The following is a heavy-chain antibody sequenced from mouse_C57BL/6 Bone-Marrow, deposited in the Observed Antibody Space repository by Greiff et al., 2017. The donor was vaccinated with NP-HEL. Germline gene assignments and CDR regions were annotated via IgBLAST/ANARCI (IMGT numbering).Heavy chain of an antibody. CDR1: GYAFTEYT. CDR2: FYPGSGSI. CDR3: ARHEVGTMVRAWFAY. Sequence: VHLVESGAELVKPGASVKLSCKASGYAFTEYTIHWVKQRSGQGLEWIGWFYPGSGSIKYNEKFKDKATLTADKSSSTVYMELSRLTSEDSAVYFCARHEVGTMVRAWFAYWGQGTLVTVSA. V-gene: IGHV1-62-2*01. J-gene: IGHJ3*01. D-gene: IGHD2-2*01.